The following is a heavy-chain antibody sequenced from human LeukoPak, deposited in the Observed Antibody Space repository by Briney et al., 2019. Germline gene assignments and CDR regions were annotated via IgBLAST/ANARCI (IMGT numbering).Heavy chain of an antibody. J-gene: IGHJ5*02. CDR1: GFTFSSYS. D-gene: IGHD5-12*01. Sequence: SGGSLRLSYAASGFTFSSYSMNWVRQAPGKGLEWVSSISSSSSYIYYADSVKGRFTISRDNAKNSLYLQMNSLRAEDTAVYYCARDSSIVATIRGNWFDPWGQGTLVTVSS. V-gene: IGHV3-21*01. CDR3: ARDSSIVATIRGNWFDP. CDR2: ISSSSSYI.